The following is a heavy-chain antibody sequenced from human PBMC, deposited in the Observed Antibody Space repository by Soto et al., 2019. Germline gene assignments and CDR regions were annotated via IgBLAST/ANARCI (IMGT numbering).Heavy chain of an antibody. CDR3: ARREWHDAFEI. V-gene: IGHV1-3*01. Sequence: ASVKVSCMASGYTFTSYAIHWVRQAPGQRLEWLGWIKAGDGNTEYSQKFQGRVTVSRDRSASTVYMELSSLRSEDTAMYYCARREWHDAFEIWGQGTMVTVSS. CDR2: IKAGDGNT. CDR1: GYTFTSYA. J-gene: IGHJ3*02. D-gene: IGHD2-8*01.